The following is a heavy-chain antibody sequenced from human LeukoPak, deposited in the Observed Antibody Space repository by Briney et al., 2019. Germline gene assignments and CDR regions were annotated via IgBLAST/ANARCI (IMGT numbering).Heavy chain of an antibody. Sequence: GGSLRLSCAASGFTFSNYAMSWVRQAPGKGLEWVSAILGSGGGTYYAASVKGRFTVSRDNSKSTLYLQMNSLRAEDTALYYCAKWGDYDVLTGYYVPDYWGQGTLVTVSS. CDR3: AKWGDYDVLTGYYVPDY. J-gene: IGHJ4*02. CDR1: GFTFSNYA. V-gene: IGHV3-23*01. CDR2: ILGSGGGT. D-gene: IGHD3-9*01.